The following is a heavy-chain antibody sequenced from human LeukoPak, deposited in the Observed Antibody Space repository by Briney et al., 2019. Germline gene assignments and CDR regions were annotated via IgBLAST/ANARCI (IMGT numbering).Heavy chain of an antibody. D-gene: IGHD3-10*01. Sequence: ASVKVSCKASGGTFSSYAISWVRQAPGRGIEWMGRIIPIFGTANYAQKFQGRVTITTDESTSTAYMELSSLRSEDTAVYYCARDTGRGSGSYYTWGQGTLVTVSS. CDR2: IIPIFGTA. J-gene: IGHJ5*02. V-gene: IGHV1-69*05. CDR1: GGTFSSYA. CDR3: ARDTGRGSGSYYT.